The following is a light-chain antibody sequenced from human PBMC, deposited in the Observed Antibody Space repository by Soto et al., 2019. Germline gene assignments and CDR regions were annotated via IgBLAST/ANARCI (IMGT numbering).Light chain of an antibody. CDR3: QQYGGSPRT. CDR1: QSISSNF. V-gene: IGKV3-20*01. Sequence: EIVLTQSPGTLSLSPGERATLSCRASQSISSNFLAWYQQKPGRAPRLLIYGASSRATGIPDRFSGSGSGTDFTLTISRLESEDLAVYYCQQYGGSPRTFGQGTKVEIK. J-gene: IGKJ1*01. CDR2: GAS.